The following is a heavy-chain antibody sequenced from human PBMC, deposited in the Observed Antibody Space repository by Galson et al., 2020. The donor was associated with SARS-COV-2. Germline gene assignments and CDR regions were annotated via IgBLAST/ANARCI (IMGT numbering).Heavy chain of an antibody. D-gene: IGHD1-26*01. CDR2: IWYDGSNK. CDR3: ARDFGSFTGISGEDV. CDR1: GFTFSSSG. Sequence: GGSLRLSCAASGFTFSSSGMHWVRQAPGKGLEWVAVIWYDGSNKYYADSVKGRFTLSRDNSKNTLYLQMHSLRAEDTAVDYCARDFGSFTGISGEDVWGKGTTVTVSS. J-gene: IGHJ6*04. V-gene: IGHV3-33*01.